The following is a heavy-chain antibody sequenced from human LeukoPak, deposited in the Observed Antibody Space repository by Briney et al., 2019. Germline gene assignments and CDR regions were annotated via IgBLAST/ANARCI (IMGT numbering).Heavy chain of an antibody. D-gene: IGHD3-10*01. CDR1: GYTFTSYD. CDR3: ARGNVLLWFGELSHFDY. J-gene: IGHJ4*02. Sequence: ASVKVSCKASGYTFTSYDINWVRRATGQGLEWMGWMNPNSGNTGYAQKFQGRVTITRNTSISTAYMELSGLRSEDTAVYYCARGNVLLWFGELSHFDYWGQGTLVTVSS. CDR2: MNPNSGNT. V-gene: IGHV1-8*03.